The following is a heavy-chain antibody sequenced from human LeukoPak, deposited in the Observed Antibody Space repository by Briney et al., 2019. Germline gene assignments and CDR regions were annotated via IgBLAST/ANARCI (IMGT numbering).Heavy chain of an antibody. CDR3: AKSRLPYDSPKYYFDY. CDR2: ISSDGGTK. J-gene: IGHJ4*02. D-gene: IGHD3-22*01. CDR1: KFTFSNYG. Sequence: GGSLRLSCAASKFTFSNYGMQWVRQAPGKGLEWVAVISSDGGTKYYADSVKGRFTISRDNSKNTLYLQMNSLRAEDTAVYYCAKSRLPYDSPKYYFDYWGQGTLVTVSS. V-gene: IGHV3-30*18.